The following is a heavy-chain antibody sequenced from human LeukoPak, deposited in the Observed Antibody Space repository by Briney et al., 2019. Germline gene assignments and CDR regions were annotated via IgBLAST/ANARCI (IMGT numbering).Heavy chain of an antibody. CDR2: INHSGST. D-gene: IGHD3-22*01. J-gene: IGHJ3*02. CDR3: ARDIPDYYDSSGYVLRRAFDI. Sequence: SETLSLTCAVYGGSFSGYYWSWIRQPPGKGLEWIGEINHSGSTNYNPSLKSRVTISVDTSKNQFSLKLSSVTAADTAVYYCARDIPDYYDSSGYVLRRAFDIWGQGTMVTVSP. V-gene: IGHV4-34*01. CDR1: GGSFSGYY.